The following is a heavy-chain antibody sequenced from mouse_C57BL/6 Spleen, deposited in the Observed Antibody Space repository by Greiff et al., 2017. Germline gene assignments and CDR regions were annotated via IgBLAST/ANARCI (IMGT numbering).Heavy chain of an antibody. V-gene: IGHV8-12*01. CDR2: IYWDDDK. CDR3: ARIAAAQVSYYYAMDY. D-gene: IGHD3-2*02. CDR1: GFSLSTSGMG. J-gene: IGHJ4*01. Sequence: QVQLKESGPGILQSSQTLSLTCSFSGFSLSTSGMGVSRIRQPSGKGLEWLAHIYWDDDKRYNPSLKRLLTISKDTSRNQVFLKITSVGTADTATYYCARIAAAQVSYYYAMDYWGQGTSVTVSS.